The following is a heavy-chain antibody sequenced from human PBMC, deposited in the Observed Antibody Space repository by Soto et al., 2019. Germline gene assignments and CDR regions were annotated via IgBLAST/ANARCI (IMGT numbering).Heavy chain of an antibody. CDR1: GGTFSRYS. V-gene: IGHV1-18*01. Sequence: ASVKVSCKASGGTFSRYSISWVRQAPGQGLEWMGWISTYGGDTNYAQTFQGRVTMTTDTSTSTVYMELSSLRSEDTAVYYCARAAGGSPWFDPWGQGTLVTVSS. J-gene: IGHJ5*02. CDR2: ISTYGGDT. CDR3: ARAAGGSPWFDP. D-gene: IGHD2-15*01.